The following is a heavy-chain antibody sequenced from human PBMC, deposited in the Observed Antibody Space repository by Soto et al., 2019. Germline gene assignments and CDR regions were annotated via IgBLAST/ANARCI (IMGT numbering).Heavy chain of an antibody. J-gene: IGHJ6*02. D-gene: IGHD1-26*01. CDR2: IYTSGTT. CDR1: GGSIRSYY. CDR3: AREGASGFGMDV. V-gene: IGHV4-4*07. Sequence: QVQLQESGPGLVKPSETLSLTCTVSGGSIRSYYWSWIRQPAGKPLEWIGRIYTSGTTNYNPSLKSRCTMSVDTSKNHFSLNLSSVTAADTAVYYCAREGASGFGMDVWGQGTTVTVSS.